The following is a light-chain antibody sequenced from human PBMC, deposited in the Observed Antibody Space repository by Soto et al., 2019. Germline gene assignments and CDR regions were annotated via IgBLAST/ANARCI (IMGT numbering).Light chain of an antibody. CDR1: QSLVYSDGNTY. CDR3: MEGKHWPLT. CDR2: KVS. J-gene: IGKJ1*01. Sequence: DVVMTQSPLSLPVTLGQPASISCRSSQSLVYSDGNTYLNWFQQRPGQSPRRLIYKVSNRDPGVPGRFRGSGSGAYFNLEMRRGGAEGVGVYYCMEGKHWPLTFGQGTKVEIK. V-gene: IGKV2-30*01.